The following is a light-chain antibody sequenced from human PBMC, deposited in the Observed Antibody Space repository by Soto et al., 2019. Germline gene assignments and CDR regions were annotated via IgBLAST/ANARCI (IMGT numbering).Light chain of an antibody. CDR1: QSISSS. CDR2: AAS. CDR3: QQSYSSLLT. J-gene: IGKJ4*01. V-gene: IGKV1-39*01. Sequence: DIQMTQSPSSLSASVGDRVTITCRASQSISSSLNWYQQKPGKAPKLLIYAASSLQSGVPSRFSGSGSGTDFTLTISSLQPEDVATYYCQQSYSSLLTFGGGTKVEIK.